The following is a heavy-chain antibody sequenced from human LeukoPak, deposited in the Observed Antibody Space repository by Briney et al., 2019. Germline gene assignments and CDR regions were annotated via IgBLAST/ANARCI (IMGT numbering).Heavy chain of an antibody. CDR2: IYTSGST. CDR1: GGSISSYY. V-gene: IGHV4-4*07. D-gene: IGHD1-26*01. Sequence: PSETLSLTCTVSGGSISSYYWSWIRQPAGKGLEWIGRIYTSGSTNYNPSLKSRVTMSVDTSKNQLSLKLSSVAAADTAVYYCARDTLGATFPGAFDIWGQGTMVTVSS. J-gene: IGHJ3*02. CDR3: ARDTLGATFPGAFDI.